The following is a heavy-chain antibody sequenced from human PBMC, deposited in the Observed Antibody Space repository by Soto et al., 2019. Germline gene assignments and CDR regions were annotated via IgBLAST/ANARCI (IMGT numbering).Heavy chain of an antibody. CDR3: ATDIVVVPAANFQH. CDR1: ELNIRSYS. J-gene: IGHJ1*01. Sequence: GGPQRVPNGASELNIRSYSMHWVRKNKGKGLEWVSYISSSSSTIYYADSVKGRFTISRDNAKNSLYLQMDSLRAEDTAVYYCATDIVVVPAANFQHWGQGTLVTVSS. V-gene: IGHV3-48*01. D-gene: IGHD2-2*01. CDR2: ISSSSSTI.